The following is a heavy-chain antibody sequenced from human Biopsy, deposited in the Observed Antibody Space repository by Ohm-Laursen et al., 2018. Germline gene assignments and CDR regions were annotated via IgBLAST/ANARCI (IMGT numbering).Heavy chain of an antibody. CDR2: INPNSGAT. J-gene: IGHJ4*02. CDR3: ARDRMTDVFGGPTRTDVFDS. CDR1: GYTFTDYY. V-gene: IGHV1-2*02. Sequence: GASVKVSCKAYGYTFTDYYIHWVRQSPGHGLEWMGWINPNSGATNCAQKFRDRATLTRDTSISAVYIDLRRLKSADAAIYYCARDRMTDVFGGPTRTDVFDSWGQGTPVTVSS. D-gene: IGHD3-10*01.